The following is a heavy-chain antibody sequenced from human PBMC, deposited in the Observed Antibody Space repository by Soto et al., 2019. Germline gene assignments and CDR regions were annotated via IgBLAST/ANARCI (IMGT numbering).Heavy chain of an antibody. V-gene: IGHV3-33*01. CDR3: ARDPLIRRLTDYYYGMDV. CDR1: GFTFSSYV. CDR2: VWYDGSNK. J-gene: IGHJ6*02. Sequence: PGGSLRLSCAASGFTFSSYVMHWVRQAPGKGLEWVAVVWYDGSNKYYADSVKGRFTISRDNSKNTLYLQMNSLRAEDTAVYYCARDPLIRRLTDYYYGMDVWGQGTTVTV. D-gene: IGHD3-22*01.